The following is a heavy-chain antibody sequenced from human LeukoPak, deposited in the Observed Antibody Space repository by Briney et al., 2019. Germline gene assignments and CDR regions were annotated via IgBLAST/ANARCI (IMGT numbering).Heavy chain of an antibody. V-gene: IGHV3-30*02. CDR2: IRYDGSNK. CDR3: AKDKHSYGLNYFDY. J-gene: IGHJ4*02. Sequence: GGSLRLSCAASGFTFSSYGMHWVRQAPGKGLEWVAFIRYDGSNKYYADSVKGRFTISRDNSKNALYLQMNSLRAEDTAVYYCAKDKHSYGLNYFDYWGQGTLVTVSS. D-gene: IGHD5-18*01. CDR1: GFTFSSYG.